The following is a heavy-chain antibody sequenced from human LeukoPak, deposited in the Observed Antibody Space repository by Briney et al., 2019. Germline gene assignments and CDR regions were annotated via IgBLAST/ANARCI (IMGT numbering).Heavy chain of an antibody. CDR1: GGSISSGDYY. CDR3: ARVVCPGRYYDSSGYYYYFDY. J-gene: IGHJ4*02. Sequence: SETLSLTCTVSGGSISSGDYYWSWIRQPPGKGLEWIGYIYYGASTYYNPSLKSRLTVSVDTSKNQFSLKLSSATAADTAVYYCARVVCPGRYYDSSGYYYYFDYWGQGTLVTVSS. CDR2: IYYGAST. D-gene: IGHD3-22*01. V-gene: IGHV4-30-4*01.